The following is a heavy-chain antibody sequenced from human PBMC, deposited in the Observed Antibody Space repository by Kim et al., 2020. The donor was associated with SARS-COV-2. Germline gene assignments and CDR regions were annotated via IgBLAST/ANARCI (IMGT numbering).Heavy chain of an antibody. CDR2: ISYDGSHK. Sequence: GGSLRLSCAASGFTFSSYDMHWVRQAPGKGLEWVAVISYDGSHKYYADFVKGRFTFSRDNSKNKLYLQMNSLRLEDSAVYYCAKSGDTAMPIDFWGQGTLVTVSS. CDR1: GFTFSSYD. J-gene: IGHJ4*02. V-gene: IGHV3-30*18. CDR3: AKSGDTAMPIDF. D-gene: IGHD5-18*01.